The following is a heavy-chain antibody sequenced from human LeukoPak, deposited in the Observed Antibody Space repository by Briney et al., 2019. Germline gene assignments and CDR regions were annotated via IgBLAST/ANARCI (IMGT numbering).Heavy chain of an antibody. D-gene: IGHD5-24*01. Sequence: PSETLSLTCTVSGGSISSSSYYWGWIRQPPGKGLEWIGSIYYSGSTYYNPSLKSRVTISADTSKNQFSLKLSSVTAADTAVYYCARLLGKMATIVWAYGHDAFDIWGQGTMVTVSS. CDR3: ARLLGKMATIVWAYGHDAFDI. J-gene: IGHJ3*02. CDR2: IYYSGST. V-gene: IGHV4-39*01. CDR1: GGSISSSSYY.